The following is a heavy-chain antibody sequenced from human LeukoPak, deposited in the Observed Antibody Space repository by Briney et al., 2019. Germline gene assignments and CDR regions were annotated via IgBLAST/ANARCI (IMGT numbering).Heavy chain of an antibody. CDR3: AGDHTKYCSSTSCHPDY. D-gene: IGHD2-2*01. V-gene: IGHV3-30*02. CDR2: IRYDGSNK. Sequence: GGARRLSCAASGFTFSSYGTHWVRQAPGKGLEGVAFIRYDGSNKYYADSVKGRFTISRDNSKNTLYLQMNSLRADDTAVYYCAGDHTKYCSSTSCHPDYWGQGTLVTVSS. CDR1: GFTFSSYG. J-gene: IGHJ4*02.